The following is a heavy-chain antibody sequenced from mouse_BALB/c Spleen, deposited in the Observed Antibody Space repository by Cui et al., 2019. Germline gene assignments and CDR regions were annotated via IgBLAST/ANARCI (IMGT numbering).Heavy chain of an antibody. CDR2: IDPNSGGT. D-gene: IGHD1-1*01. V-gene: IGHV1-72*01. Sequence: VQLQQPAAELVTPGASAKQSCKASGYTFTSYWMHWVKQRPGRGLEWIGRIDPNSGGTKYNEKFKSKATLTVDKPSSTAYMQLSSLTSEDSAVYYCARYDYYGSSYFDYWGQGTTLTVSS. J-gene: IGHJ2*01. CDR3: ARYDYYGSSYFDY. CDR1: GYTFTSYW.